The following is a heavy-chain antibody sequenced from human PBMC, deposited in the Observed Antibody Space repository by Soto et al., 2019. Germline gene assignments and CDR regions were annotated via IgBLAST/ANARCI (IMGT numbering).Heavy chain of an antibody. D-gene: IGHD6-6*01. CDR2: ISYDGSNK. Sequence: PGGSLRLSCAASGFTVSSYAMHWVRQAPGKGLEWVAVISYDGSNKYYADSVKGRFTISRDNSKNTLYLQMNSLRAEDTAVYYCARVIPPVRLVEGYWGQGTLVTVSS. V-gene: IGHV3-30-3*01. CDR1: GFTVSSYA. J-gene: IGHJ4*02. CDR3: ARVIPPVRLVEGY.